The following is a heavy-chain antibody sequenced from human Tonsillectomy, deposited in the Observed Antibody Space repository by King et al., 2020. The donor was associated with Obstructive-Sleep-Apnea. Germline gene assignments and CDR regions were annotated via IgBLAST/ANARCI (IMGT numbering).Heavy chain of an antibody. CDR3: AVARGTYYDILDGMDV. J-gene: IGHJ6*02. D-gene: IGHD3-9*01. CDR1: GGSISSGGYY. V-gene: IGHV4-31*03. CDR2: IYYSGST. Sequence: QLQESGPGLVKPSQTLSLICTVSGGSISSGGYYWSWIRQHPGKGLEWIGYIYYSGSTYYNPSLKRRVTISVDTSKNQFSLKLSSVTAVDTAVYYCAVARGTYYDILDGMDVWGQGTTVTVSS.